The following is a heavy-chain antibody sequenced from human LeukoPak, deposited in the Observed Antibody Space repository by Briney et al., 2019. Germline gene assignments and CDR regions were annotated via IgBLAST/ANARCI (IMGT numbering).Heavy chain of an antibody. D-gene: IGHD1-26*01. CDR3: ARGEVRQDYYYYYMDV. J-gene: IGHJ6*03. Sequence: SVKVSCKASGYTLTSYDINWVRQAPGQGLEWMGGIIPIFGTANYAQKFQGRVTITADESTSTAYMELSSLRSEDTAVYYCARGEVRQDYYYYYMDVWGKGTTVTVSS. CDR2: IIPIFGTA. CDR1: GYTLTSYD. V-gene: IGHV1-69*13.